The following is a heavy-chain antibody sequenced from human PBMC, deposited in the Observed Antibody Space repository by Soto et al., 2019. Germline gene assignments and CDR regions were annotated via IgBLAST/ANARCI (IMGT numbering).Heavy chain of an antibody. J-gene: IGHJ3*02. CDR3: ARGRRQWLAAGAAFDI. CDR2: INHSGST. V-gene: IGHV4-34*01. Sequence: QVQLQQWGAGLLKPSETLSLTCAVYGGSFSGYYWSWIRQPPGKGLEWIGEINHSGSTNYNPSLKRRGTISVDTSKNQFSLKLSSVTAADTAVYYCARGRRQWLAAGAAFDIWGQGTMVTVSS. CDR1: GGSFSGYY. D-gene: IGHD6-19*01.